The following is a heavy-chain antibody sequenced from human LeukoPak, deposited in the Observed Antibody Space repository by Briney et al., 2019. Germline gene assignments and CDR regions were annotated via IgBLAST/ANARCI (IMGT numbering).Heavy chain of an antibody. J-gene: IGHJ4*02. Sequence: PGGSLRLSCAASGFTFSSYGMNWVRQAPGKGLEWVAVIWYDGSNKHYADSVKGRFTISRDNSRNTLYLQMNSLRAEDTAEYYCARDYSRRYSYFDYWGQGTLVTVSS. CDR2: IWYDGSNK. CDR1: GFTFSSYG. D-gene: IGHD5-12*01. V-gene: IGHV3-33*01. CDR3: ARDYSRRYSYFDY.